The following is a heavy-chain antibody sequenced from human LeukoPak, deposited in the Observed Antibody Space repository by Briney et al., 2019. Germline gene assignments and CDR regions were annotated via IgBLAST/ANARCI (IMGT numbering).Heavy chain of an antibody. V-gene: IGHV3-7*04. CDR2: VKQDGSKT. CDR3: ASDPDSTIWPPYFQP. Sequence: GGSLRLSCAASGFTFSNWWMNWVRQAPGRGLERVANVKQDGSKTHYVDSLIGRFTISRDTAKHLLYLEMSSLSGEDTAVYYCASDPDSTIWPPYFQPWGQGALVTVSS. J-gene: IGHJ1*01. CDR1: GFTFSNWW. D-gene: IGHD6-13*01.